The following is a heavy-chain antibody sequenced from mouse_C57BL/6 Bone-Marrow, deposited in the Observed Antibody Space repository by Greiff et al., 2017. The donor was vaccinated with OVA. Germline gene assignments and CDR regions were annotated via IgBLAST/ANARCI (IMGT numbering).Heavy chain of an antibody. V-gene: IGHV14-4*01. CDR2: IDPENGDT. CDR3: TSYGNLDY. D-gene: IGHD2-1*01. J-gene: IGHJ2*01. CDR1: GFNIKDDY. Sequence: EVQLQQSGAELVRPGASVKLSCTASGFNIKDDYMHWVKQRPEQGLEWIGWIDPENGDTEYASKFQGKATITADTSSNTAYLQLSRLTSEDTAVYYCTSYGNLDYWGQGTTLTVSS.